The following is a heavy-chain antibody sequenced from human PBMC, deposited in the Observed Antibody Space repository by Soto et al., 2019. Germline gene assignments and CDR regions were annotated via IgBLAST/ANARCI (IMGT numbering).Heavy chain of an antibody. D-gene: IGHD1-26*01. CDR2: IDPSDSYT. V-gene: IGHV5-10-1*01. CDR1: GYSFTSYW. CDR3: ARLLLSASYGMDV. Sequence: GVPLKIYRKGSGYSFTSYWISWVSKMPGKGREWMGRIDPSDSYTNYSPSFQGHVTISADKSISTAYLQWSSLKASDTAMYYCARLLLSASYGMDVWVQGTTVTVSS. J-gene: IGHJ6*02.